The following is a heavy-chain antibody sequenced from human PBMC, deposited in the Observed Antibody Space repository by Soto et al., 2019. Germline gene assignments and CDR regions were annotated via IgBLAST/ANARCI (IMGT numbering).Heavy chain of an antibody. Sequence: GGSLRLSCAASGFTFSSYSMSWVRQAPGKGLEWVSVISGSGGSTYYADSVRGRFTISRDNSKNTLYLQMNSLRAEDTAVYYCAKARPIGYCSGGSCYRRSYYFDYWGQGTLVTVSS. CDR3: AKARPIGYCSGGSCYRRSYYFDY. D-gene: IGHD2-15*01. V-gene: IGHV3-23*01. J-gene: IGHJ4*02. CDR1: GFTFSSYS. CDR2: ISGSGGST.